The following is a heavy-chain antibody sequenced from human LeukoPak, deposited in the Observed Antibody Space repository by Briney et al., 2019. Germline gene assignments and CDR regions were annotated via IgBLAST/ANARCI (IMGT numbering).Heavy chain of an antibody. V-gene: IGHV4-59*01. D-gene: IGHD3-22*01. CDR3: ARRSISGSSLSYFDY. CDR1: GGSISSYY. CDR2: IYDSGST. Sequence: SETLSLTCTVSGGSISSYYWSWIRQPPGKGLEWIGNIYDSGSTNYNPSLKSRVTISVDTSKNQCSLKLSSVTAADTAVYYCARRSISGSSLSYFDYWGQGTLDIVSS. J-gene: IGHJ4*02.